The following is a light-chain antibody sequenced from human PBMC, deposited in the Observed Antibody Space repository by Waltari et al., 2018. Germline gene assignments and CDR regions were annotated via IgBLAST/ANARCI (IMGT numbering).Light chain of an antibody. V-gene: IGLV3-19*01. CDR3: SSRDNSGSRYV. Sequence: SSALTQDPAVSVALGQPVRITCKGDSHRSFSANWYQQKPGQAPILVIYDKTNRPSGIPDRFSGSSSGNTASLTITGAQAEDEADYYCSSRDNSGSRYVFGAGTKILVL. CDR2: DKT. J-gene: IGLJ1*01. CDR1: SHRSFS.